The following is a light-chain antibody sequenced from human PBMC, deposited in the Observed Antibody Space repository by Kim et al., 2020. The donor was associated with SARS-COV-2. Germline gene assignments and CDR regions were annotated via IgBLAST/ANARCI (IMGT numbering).Light chain of an antibody. CDR1: SSNIGSNY. CDR3: AAWDDSLSGWV. CDR2: RNN. V-gene: IGLV1-47*01. Sequence: ELTQPPSASGTPGQRVTISCSGSSSNIGSNYVYWYQQLPGTAPKLLIYRNNQRPSGVPDRFSGSKSGTSASLAISGLRSGDEADYYCAAWDDSLSGWVFCGGTQLTVL. J-gene: IGLJ3*02.